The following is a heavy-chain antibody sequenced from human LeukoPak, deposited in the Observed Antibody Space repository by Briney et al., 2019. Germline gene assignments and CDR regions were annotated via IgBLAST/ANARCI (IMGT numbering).Heavy chain of an antibody. CDR3: ARTYYYDILFDY. CDR1: GYTFTGYY. Sequence: ASVKVSCKASGYTFTGYYMHWVRQAPGQGLEWMGWINPNSGGTNYAQKFQGRVTMTRDTSISTAYMELSRLRSDDTAVYYCARTYYYDILFDYWGQGTLVTVSS. V-gene: IGHV1-2*02. J-gene: IGHJ4*02. D-gene: IGHD3-22*01. CDR2: INPNSGGT.